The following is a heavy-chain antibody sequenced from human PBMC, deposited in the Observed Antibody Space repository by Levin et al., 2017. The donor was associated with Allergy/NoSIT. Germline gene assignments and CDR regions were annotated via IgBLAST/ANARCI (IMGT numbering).Heavy chain of an antibody. V-gene: IGHV3-74*01. D-gene: IGHD5-18*01. J-gene: IGHJ3*02. Sequence: GGSLRLSCAASGFTFSSYWMHWVRQAPGKGLVWVSRINSDGSSTSYADSVKGRFTISRDNAKNTLYLQMNSLRAEDTAVYDCARDEADTAPLKDGFDIWGQGTMVTVSS. CDR3: ARDEADTAPLKDGFDI. CDR2: INSDGSST. CDR1: GFTFSSYW.